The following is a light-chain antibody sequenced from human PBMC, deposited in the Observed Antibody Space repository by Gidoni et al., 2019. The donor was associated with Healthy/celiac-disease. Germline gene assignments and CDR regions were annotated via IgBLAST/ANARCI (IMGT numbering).Light chain of an antibody. V-gene: IGKV1-5*01. CDR3: QQYNSLGT. CDR2: DAS. Sequence: DIQMTQSPSTLSASGGDRVTITCRASQSISSWLAWYQQKPGKAPKLLIYDASSLESGVPSRFSGSGSGTEFTLTISSLQPDDFATYYCQQYNSLGTFGQGTKVEIK. CDR1: QSISSW. J-gene: IGKJ1*01.